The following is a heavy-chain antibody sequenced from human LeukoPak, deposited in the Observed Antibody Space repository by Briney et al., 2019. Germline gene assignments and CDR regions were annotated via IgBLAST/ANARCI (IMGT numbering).Heavy chain of an antibody. CDR1: GGSISSSSYY. Sequence: SETLSLTCTASGGSISSSSYYWGWIRQPPGKGLEWIGSIYYSGSTYYNPSLKSRVTISVDTSKNQFSLKLSSVTAADTAVYYCARGRVGATPFDYWGQGTLVTVSS. J-gene: IGHJ4*02. D-gene: IGHD1-26*01. CDR3: ARGRVGATPFDY. CDR2: IYYSGST. V-gene: IGHV4-39*07.